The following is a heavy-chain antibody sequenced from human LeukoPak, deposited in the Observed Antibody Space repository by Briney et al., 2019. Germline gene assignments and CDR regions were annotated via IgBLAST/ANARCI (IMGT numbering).Heavy chain of an antibody. Sequence: ASVKVSCKASGYTFTGYYMHWVRQAPGQGLEWMGGIIPIFGTANYAQKFQGRVTITADKSTSTAYMELSSLRSEDTAVYYCARAFYWRRGKYYFDYWGQGTLVTVSS. V-gene: IGHV1-69*06. CDR3: ARAFYWRRGKYYFDY. CDR1: GYTFTGYY. D-gene: IGHD1-26*01. J-gene: IGHJ4*02. CDR2: IIPIFGTA.